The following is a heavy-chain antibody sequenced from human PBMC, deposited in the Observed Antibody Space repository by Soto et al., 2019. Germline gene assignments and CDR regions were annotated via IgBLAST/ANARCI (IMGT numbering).Heavy chain of an antibody. Sequence: EVQLVESGGGLVKPGGSLRLSCAASGFTFSSYSMNWVRQAPGKGLEWVSSISSSSSYIYYADSVKGRFTISRDNAKNSLYLQMNSLRAEDTAVYYCARVPRGKDNYYYGMDVWGQGTTVTVSS. CDR2: ISSSSSYI. J-gene: IGHJ6*02. CDR3: ARVPRGKDNYYYGMDV. D-gene: IGHD2-15*01. V-gene: IGHV3-21*01. CDR1: GFTFSSYS.